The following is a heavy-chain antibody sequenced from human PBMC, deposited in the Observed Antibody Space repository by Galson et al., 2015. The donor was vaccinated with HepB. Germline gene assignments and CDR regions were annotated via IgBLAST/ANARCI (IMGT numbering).Heavy chain of an antibody. J-gene: IGHJ3*02. CDR1: GFTFSDYY. Sequence: SLRLSCAASGFTFSDYYMSWIRQAPGKGLEWLSYINSRSTFTNYADSVKGRFTISRDKAKHSLYLQMNTLRAEDTALYYCARGSSSLNNDAFDIWGRGTMVTVSS. V-gene: IGHV3-11*06. CDR3: ARGSSSLNNDAFDI. CDR2: INSRSTFT. D-gene: IGHD6-13*01.